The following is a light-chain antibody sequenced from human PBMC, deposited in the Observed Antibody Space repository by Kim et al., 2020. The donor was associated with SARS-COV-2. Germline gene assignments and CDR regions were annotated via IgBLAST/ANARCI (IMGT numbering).Light chain of an antibody. CDR2: DAS. V-gene: IGKV1-27*01. J-gene: IGKJ1*01. CDR1: QGISSN. Sequence: ASVGDRVPITCPASQGISSNVAWYQQKPGDVPKLLIYDASALLSGVPSRFSGSGSGTDFTLTIRSLQPEDVATYYCQKYNGAPWTFGQGTKVDNQT. CDR3: QKYNGAPWT.